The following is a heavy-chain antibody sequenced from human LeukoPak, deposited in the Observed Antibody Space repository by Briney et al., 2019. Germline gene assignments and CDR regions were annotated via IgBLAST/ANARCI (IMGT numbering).Heavy chain of an antibody. V-gene: IGHV3-23*01. Sequence: GGSLRLSCAASGSTFSSYGVSWVRQAPGKGLEWVSAISGSGGSTYYADSVKGRFTISRDNSKNTLYLQMNSLRAEDTAVYYCAKEAGYYDILTGYYLAYLDYWGQGTLVTVSS. D-gene: IGHD3-9*01. CDR1: GSTFSSYG. J-gene: IGHJ4*02. CDR2: ISGSGGST. CDR3: AKEAGYYDILTGYYLAYLDY.